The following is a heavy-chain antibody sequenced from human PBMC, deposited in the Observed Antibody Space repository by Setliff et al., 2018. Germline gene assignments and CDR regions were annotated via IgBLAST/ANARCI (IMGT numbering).Heavy chain of an antibody. CDR2: TSYDGKNN. CDR1: GFTFNIYA. V-gene: IGHV3-30*03. Sequence: PGGSLRLSCAASGFTFNIYAFNWVRQAPGKGLEWLAVTSYDGKNNYYGDSVKGRFTISRDNSKNTLYLQTNSLRAEDTAVYYCARAQNIFAGNLDSWGQGTLVTVSS. CDR3: ARAQNIFAGNLDS. J-gene: IGHJ4*02.